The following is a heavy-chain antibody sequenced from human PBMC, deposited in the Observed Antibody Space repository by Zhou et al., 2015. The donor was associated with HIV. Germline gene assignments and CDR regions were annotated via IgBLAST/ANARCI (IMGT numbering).Heavy chain of an antibody. J-gene: IGHJ4*02. V-gene: IGHV1-2*06. CDR1: GYTFVANH. CDR2: INTKSGGA. Sequence: QVQLVQSGAEVKKPGASVRVSCKASGYTFVANHLHWVRQAPGQGLEWMGRINTKSGGATYAQKFQGRVSMTRDTSITTLYLELSRLRSDDTALYYCARDRGVPGPGNDFDYWGQGTLVTVSS. D-gene: IGHD1-26*01. CDR3: ARDRGVPGPGNDFDY.